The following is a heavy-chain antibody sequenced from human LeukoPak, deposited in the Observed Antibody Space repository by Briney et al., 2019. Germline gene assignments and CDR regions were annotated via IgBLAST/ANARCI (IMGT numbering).Heavy chain of an antibody. D-gene: IGHD6-19*01. CDR2: INPNTGGT. V-gene: IGHV1-2*02. CDR1: GYTFTGYF. J-gene: IGHJ4*02. CDR3: VRSLAVDGTRAY. Sequence: ASVKVSCKASGYTFTGYFMHWVRQAPGQGLEWMGWINPNTGGTNYAQKFQGRVTMTRNTSTGTAYMELSSLGSEDTAVYYCVRSLAVDGTRAYWGQGTPVIVSS.